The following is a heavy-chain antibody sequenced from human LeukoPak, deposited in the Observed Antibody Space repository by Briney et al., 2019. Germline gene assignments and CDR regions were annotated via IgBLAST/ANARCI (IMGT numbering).Heavy chain of an antibody. Sequence: GGSLRLSCAASGFTFSSYSMNWVRQAPGKGLEWVSSISSSSYIYYADSVKGRFTISRDNAKNSLYLQMNSLRAEDTAVYYCARDPGWSGKVDYFDYWGQGTLVTVSS. CDR2: ISSSSYI. V-gene: IGHV3-21*01. CDR3: ARDPGWSGKVDYFDY. D-gene: IGHD3-3*01. CDR1: GFTFSSYS. J-gene: IGHJ4*02.